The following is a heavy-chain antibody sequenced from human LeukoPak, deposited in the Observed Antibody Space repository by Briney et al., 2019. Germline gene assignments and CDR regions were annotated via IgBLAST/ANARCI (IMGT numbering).Heavy chain of an antibody. Sequence: NPSETLSLTCAVYGGSFSGYYWSWIRQPPGKGLEWIGEINHSGSTNYNPSLKSRVTISVDTSKNQFSLKLSSVTAADTAVYYCAREAAGGFDYWGQGTLVTVSS. J-gene: IGHJ4*02. CDR1: GGSFSGYY. V-gene: IGHV4-34*01. D-gene: IGHD6-13*01. CDR3: AREAAGGFDY. CDR2: INHSGST.